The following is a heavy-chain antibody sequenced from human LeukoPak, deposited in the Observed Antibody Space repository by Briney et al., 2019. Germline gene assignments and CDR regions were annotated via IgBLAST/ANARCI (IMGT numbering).Heavy chain of an antibody. CDR1: GFTFSDSA. D-gene: IGHD1-26*01. Sequence: PGGSLKLSCAASGFTFSDSAMHWVRQASGRGLEWVGRIRNKANSYATTYAASVKGRFTISRDDSKHTAYLQMNSLKTEDTAVYYCTRGVTTSDAFDIWGQGTMVTVSS. V-gene: IGHV3-73*01. J-gene: IGHJ3*02. CDR2: IRNKANSYAT. CDR3: TRGVTTSDAFDI.